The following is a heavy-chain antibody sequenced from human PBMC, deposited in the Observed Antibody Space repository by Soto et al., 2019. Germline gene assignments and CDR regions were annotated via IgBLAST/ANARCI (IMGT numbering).Heavy chain of an antibody. J-gene: IGHJ4*02. V-gene: IGHV3-49*03. CDR3: TRDLYRMITMVRGDPYYFDY. CDR1: GFTFRDYT. D-gene: IGHD3-10*01. CDR2: IRSKAYGGTT. Sequence: GGSLRLSCTASGFTFRDYTMSGLRQAPGKGREWVGFIRSKAYGGTTEYAASVKGRFTISRDDSKSIAYLQMNSLKTEDTAVYYCTRDLYRMITMVRGDPYYFDYWGQGTLVTVSS.